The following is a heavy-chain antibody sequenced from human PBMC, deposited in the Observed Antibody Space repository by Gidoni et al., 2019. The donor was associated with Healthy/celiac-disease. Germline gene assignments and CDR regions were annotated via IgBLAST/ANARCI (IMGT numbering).Heavy chain of an antibody. CDR2: INHSGST. CDR3: ARGRPGYSSSWYSGGDFDY. D-gene: IGHD6-13*01. Sequence: QVQLQQWGAGLLKPSETLSLTCAVYGGSFSGYYRSWIRQPPGKGLEWIGEINHSGSTNYNPSLKSRVTISVDTSKNQFSLKLSSVTAADTAVYYCARGRPGYSSSWYSGGDFDYWGQGTLVTVSS. V-gene: IGHV4-34*01. CDR1: GGSFSGYY. J-gene: IGHJ4*02.